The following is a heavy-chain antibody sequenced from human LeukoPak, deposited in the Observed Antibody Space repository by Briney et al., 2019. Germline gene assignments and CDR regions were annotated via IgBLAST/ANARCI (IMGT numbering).Heavy chain of an antibody. CDR2: ISGSGGST. CDR3: ASLFSYYYYGMDV. V-gene: IGHV3-23*01. CDR1: GFTFSSYA. Sequence: PGGSLRLSCAASGFTFSSYAMSWVRQAPGKGLEWVSAISGSGGSTYYADSVKGRFTISRDNSKNTLYLQMNSLRAEGTAVYYCASLFSYYYYGMDVWGQGTTVTVSS. J-gene: IGHJ6*02. D-gene: IGHD2/OR15-2a*01.